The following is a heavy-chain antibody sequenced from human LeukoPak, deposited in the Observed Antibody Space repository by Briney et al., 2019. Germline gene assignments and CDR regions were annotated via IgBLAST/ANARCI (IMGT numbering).Heavy chain of an antibody. CDR3: ARASLWFGELLPLP. CDR1: GYTFTSYG. CDR2: ISAYNGNT. J-gene: IGHJ5*02. Sequence: AASVKVSCKASGYTFTSYGISWVRQAPGQGLEWMGWISAYNGNTNYAQKLQGRVTMTTDTSTSTAYMELRSLRSDDTAVYYCARASLWFGELLPLPWGQGTLVTVSS. D-gene: IGHD3-10*01. V-gene: IGHV1-18*01.